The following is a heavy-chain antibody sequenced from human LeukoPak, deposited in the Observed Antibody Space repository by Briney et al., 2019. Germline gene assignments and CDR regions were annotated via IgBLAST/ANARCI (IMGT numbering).Heavy chain of an antibody. CDR3: ARGLGLSQHPSYYYYGMDV. Sequence: ASVKVSCKASGYTFTSYDINWVRQATGQGLEWMGWMNPNSGNTGYAQKFQGRVTMTRNTSISTAYMELSSLRSEDTAVYYCARGLGLSQHPSYYYYGMDVWGQGTTVTVSS. V-gene: IGHV1-8*01. J-gene: IGHJ6*02. D-gene: IGHD7-27*01. CDR2: MNPNSGNT. CDR1: GYTFTSYD.